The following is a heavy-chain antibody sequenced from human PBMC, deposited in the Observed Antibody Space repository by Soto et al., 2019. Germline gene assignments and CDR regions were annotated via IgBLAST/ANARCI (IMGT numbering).Heavy chain of an antibody. Sequence: GESLKISCKGSGYSFTSYWIGWVRQMPGKGLEWMGIIYPGDSDTRYSPSFQGQVTISADKSISTAYLQWSSLKVSDTAMYYCARHQTYYYDSSGYYYAKSNYYYYGMDVWGQGTTVTVSS. V-gene: IGHV5-51*01. CDR2: IYPGDSDT. D-gene: IGHD3-22*01. J-gene: IGHJ6*02. CDR1: GYSFTSYW. CDR3: ARHQTYYYDSSGYYYAKSNYYYYGMDV.